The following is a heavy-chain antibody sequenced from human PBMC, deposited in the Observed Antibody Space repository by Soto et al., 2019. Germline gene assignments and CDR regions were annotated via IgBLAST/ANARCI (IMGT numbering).Heavy chain of an antibody. Sequence: EVQLVESGGGLVKPGGSLRLSCAASGFTFSSYSMNWVRQAPGKGLEWVSSISSTSSHIYYADSVKGRFTISRDNAKNSLYQQMNSLRAEDTAVYYCARAQVVVIPAAAFYFDSWGQGTLLTVSS. J-gene: IGHJ4*02. V-gene: IGHV3-21*01. CDR1: GFTFSSYS. D-gene: IGHD2-2*01. CDR3: ARAQVVVIPAAAFYFDS. CDR2: ISSTSSHI.